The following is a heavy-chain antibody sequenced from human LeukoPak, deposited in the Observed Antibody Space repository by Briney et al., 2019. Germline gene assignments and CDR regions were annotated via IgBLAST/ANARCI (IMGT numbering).Heavy chain of an antibody. CDR2: IWYDGSK. D-gene: IGHD4-17*01. Sequence: PGGSLRLSCAASGFTFSSYGMHWVRQAPGKGLEWVAVIWYDGSKSYADSVKGRFTISRDNSKNTPYLQMNSLRAEDTAVYYCARDVRDDYGDGIDYWGQGTLVTVSS. V-gene: IGHV3-33*01. CDR1: GFTFSSYG. CDR3: ARDVRDDYGDGIDY. J-gene: IGHJ4*02.